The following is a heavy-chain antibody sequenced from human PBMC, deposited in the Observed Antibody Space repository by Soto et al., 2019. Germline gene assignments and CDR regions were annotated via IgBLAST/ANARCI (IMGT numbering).Heavy chain of an antibody. Sequence: SETLSLTCTVSGGSISSYYWSWIRQPPGKGLEWIGYIYYSGGTNYNPSLKSRVTISVDTSKNQFSLKLSSVTAADTAVYYCARDGRPVGSSGWYGYFDYWGQGTLVTVSS. V-gene: IGHV4-59*01. CDR3: ARDGRPVGSSGWYGYFDY. D-gene: IGHD6-19*01. CDR1: GGSISSYY. CDR2: IYYSGGT. J-gene: IGHJ4*02.